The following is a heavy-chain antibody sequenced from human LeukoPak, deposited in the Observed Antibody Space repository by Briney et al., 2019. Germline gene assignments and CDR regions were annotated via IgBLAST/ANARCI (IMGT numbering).Heavy chain of an antibody. CDR3: ARLDRVAVAGRLYYFDY. CDR2: IYYSGST. CDR1: GGPISSSSYY. J-gene: IGHJ4*02. Sequence: KSSETLSLTCTVSGGPISSSSYYWGWIRQPPGQGLEWIGSIYYSGSTYYNPSLKSRVTISVDTSKNQFSLKLSSVTAADTAVYYCARLDRVAVAGRLYYFDYWGQGTLVTVSS. D-gene: IGHD6-19*01. V-gene: IGHV4-39*01.